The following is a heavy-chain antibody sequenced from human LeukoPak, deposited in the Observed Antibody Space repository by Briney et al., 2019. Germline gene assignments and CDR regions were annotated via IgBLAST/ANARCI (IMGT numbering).Heavy chain of an antibody. V-gene: IGHV4-34*01. CDR1: GGSFSGYY. Sequence: SSETLSLTCAVYGGSFSGYYWSWIRQPPGKGLEWIGEINHSGSSNYNPSLKSRVTISVDTSKNQFSLKLSSVTAADTAVYYCARGIYCSGGSCYAIRRVYLFDYWGQGTLVTVSS. D-gene: IGHD2-15*01. CDR2: INHSGSS. CDR3: ARGIYCSGGSCYAIRRVYLFDY. J-gene: IGHJ4*02.